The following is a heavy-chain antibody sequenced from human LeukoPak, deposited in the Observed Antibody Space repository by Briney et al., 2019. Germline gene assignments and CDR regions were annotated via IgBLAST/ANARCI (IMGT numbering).Heavy chain of an antibody. V-gene: IGHV4-61*02. J-gene: IGHJ4*02. CDR2: IYTSGST. CDR1: GGSISSGSYY. D-gene: IGHD3-10*01. CDR3: ARASPGFDFFDY. Sequence: SETLSLTCTVPGGSISSGSYYWSWIRQPAGKGLEWIGRIYTSGSTNYNPSLKSRVTISVDTSKNQFSLKLSSVTAADTAVYYCARASPGFDFFDYWGQGTLVTVSS.